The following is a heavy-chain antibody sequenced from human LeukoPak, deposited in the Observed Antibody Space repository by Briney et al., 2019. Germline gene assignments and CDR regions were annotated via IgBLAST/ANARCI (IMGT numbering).Heavy chain of an antibody. CDR2: IIHIFGKA. D-gene: IGHD1-26*01. CDR3: ARGRPWELLYDY. CDR1: GYTFSSYA. J-gene: IGHJ4*02. V-gene: IGHV1-69*05. Sequence: SVKVSCKASGYTFSSYAISWVRQAPGQGLEWVGVIIHIFGKANYAQKFTGRITITTNKAKSTTYRELSSLRSEDTPVNYWARGRPWELLYDYWGQGTLVTVSS.